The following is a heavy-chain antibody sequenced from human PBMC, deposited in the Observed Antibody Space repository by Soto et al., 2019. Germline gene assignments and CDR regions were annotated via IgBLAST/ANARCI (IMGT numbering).Heavy chain of an antibody. Sequence: EVKLVESGGGLVQPGGSLRLSCAVSGFTLSDYYIDLVRQAPGKGLEWLARSRDKANSFSTDYAASVKGRLGISRDDSESSVFLQMNSLRTEDTALYYCARTKSYGAYDVWGQGTVVIVSS. CDR2: SRDKANSFST. D-gene: IGHD3-10*01. CDR1: GFTLSDYY. CDR3: ARTKSYGAYDV. V-gene: IGHV3-72*01. J-gene: IGHJ3*01.